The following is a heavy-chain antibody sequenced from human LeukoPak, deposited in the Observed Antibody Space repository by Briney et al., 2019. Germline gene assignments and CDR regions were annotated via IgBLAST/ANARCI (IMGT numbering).Heavy chain of an antibody. CDR1: GGTFSSYA. CDR3: ARVGDLVVRGTYDY. Sequence: GASVKVSCKASGGTFSSYAISWVRQAPGQGLEWMGGIIPIFGTANYAQKFQGRVTITADESTSTAYMELSSLRSEDTAVYYCARVGDLVVRGTYDYWGQGTLVTVSS. CDR2: IIPIFGTA. D-gene: IGHD3-10*01. J-gene: IGHJ4*02. V-gene: IGHV1-69*13.